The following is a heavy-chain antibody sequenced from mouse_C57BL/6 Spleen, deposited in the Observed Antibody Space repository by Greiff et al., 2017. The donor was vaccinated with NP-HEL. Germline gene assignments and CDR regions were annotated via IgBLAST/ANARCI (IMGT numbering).Heavy chain of an antibody. CDR2: INPNNGGT. CDR1: GYTFTDYN. D-gene: IGHD2-4*01. J-gene: IGHJ3*01. Sequence: VQLKQSGPELVKPGASVTIPCKASGYTFTDYNMVWVKQSHGKSLEWIGDINPNNGGTIYNQKFKGKATLTVDKSSSTAYMELRSLTSEDTAVYYCARGDYDYDGGFAYWGQGTLVTVSA. CDR3: ARGDYDYDGGFAY. V-gene: IGHV1-18*01.